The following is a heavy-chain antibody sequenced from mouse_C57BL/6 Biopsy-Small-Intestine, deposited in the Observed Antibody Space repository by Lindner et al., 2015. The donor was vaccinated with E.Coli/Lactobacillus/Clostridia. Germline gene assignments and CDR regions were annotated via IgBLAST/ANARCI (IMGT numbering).Heavy chain of an antibody. Sequence: VQLQESGPVLVKPGASVKMSCKASGYTFTDYYMNWVKQSHGKSLEWIGVINPYNGGTSYNQKFKGKATLTVDKSSSTAYMELNSLISEDSAVYYCARSGSSGYPFAYWGQGTLVTVSA. V-gene: IGHV1-19*01. D-gene: IGHD3-2*02. CDR1: GYTFTDYY. CDR3: ARSGSSGYPFAY. J-gene: IGHJ3*01. CDR2: INPYNGGT.